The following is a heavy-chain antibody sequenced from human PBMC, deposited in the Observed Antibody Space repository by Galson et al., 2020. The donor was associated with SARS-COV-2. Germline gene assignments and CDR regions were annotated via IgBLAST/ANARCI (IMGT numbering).Heavy chain of an antibody. D-gene: IGHD3-3*01. V-gene: IGHV1-2*02. Sequence: GESLKISCKASGYTFTAYYLYWVRQAPGQGLEWMGWISPNSGATNYAQKFQGRVTMTRDSSISTAFMELSGLRSDDTAVYYCARNYYDFWSNSTNWGQGTLVTVSS. CDR3: ARNYYDFWSNSTN. CDR2: ISPNSGAT. CDR1: GYTFTAYY. J-gene: IGHJ1*01.